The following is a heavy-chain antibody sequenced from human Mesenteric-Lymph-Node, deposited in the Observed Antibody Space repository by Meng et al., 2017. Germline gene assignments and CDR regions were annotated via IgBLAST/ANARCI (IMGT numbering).Heavy chain of an antibody. Sequence: ASVKVSCKASGYTFTGYYMHWVRQAPGQGLEWMGWISAYNGNTNYAQKLQGRVTMTTDTSTSTAYMELRSLRSDDTAVYYCARDGSYDWFDPWGQGTLVTVSS. CDR3: ARDGSYDWFDP. CDR2: ISAYNGNT. V-gene: IGHV1-18*04. D-gene: IGHD1-26*01. J-gene: IGHJ5*02. CDR1: GYTFTGYY.